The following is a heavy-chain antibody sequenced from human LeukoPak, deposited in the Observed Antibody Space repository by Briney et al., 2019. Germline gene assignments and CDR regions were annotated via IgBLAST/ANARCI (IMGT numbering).Heavy chain of an antibody. CDR1: GFTFSRFS. V-gene: IGHV3-48*02. CDR3: ARDLISGHYTFDY. Sequence: GGSLRLSCAASGFTFSRFSMNWVRRAPGKGLEWVSYISSSSSTIYYADSVKGRFTISRDDAKNSLYLQMNSLRDEDTALYYCARDLISGHYTFDYWGQGTLVTVSS. D-gene: IGHD1-26*01. J-gene: IGHJ4*02. CDR2: ISSSSSTI.